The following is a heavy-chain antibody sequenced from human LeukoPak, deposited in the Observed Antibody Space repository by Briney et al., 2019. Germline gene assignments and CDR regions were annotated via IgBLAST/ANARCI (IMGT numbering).Heavy chain of an antibody. V-gene: IGHV4-59*01. Sequence: SETLSLTCSVSGASTTSYYWNWIRQAPGKGLEWIGYIYSDGTTSYSPSLRSRVTISIDTSRNQFSLKLSSVTAADAAIYYCARDTRSYDTSGYYYFDYWGQGALVTVSS. D-gene: IGHD3-22*01. J-gene: IGHJ4*02. CDR2: IYSDGTT. CDR3: ARDTRSYDTSGYYYFDY. CDR1: GASTTSYY.